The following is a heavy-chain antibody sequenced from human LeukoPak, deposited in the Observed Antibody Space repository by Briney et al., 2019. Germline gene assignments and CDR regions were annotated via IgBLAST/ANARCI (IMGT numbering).Heavy chain of an antibody. J-gene: IGHJ3*02. CDR2: INPNSGGT. V-gene: IGHV1-2*02. CDR1: GYTFTGYY. Sequence: ASVKVSCKASGYTFTGYYMHWVRQAPGQGLEWMGWINPNSGGTNYAQKFQGRVTMTRDTSTSTVYMELSSLRSEDTAVYYCARAHDDAFDIWGQGTMVTVSS. CDR3: ARAHDDAFDI.